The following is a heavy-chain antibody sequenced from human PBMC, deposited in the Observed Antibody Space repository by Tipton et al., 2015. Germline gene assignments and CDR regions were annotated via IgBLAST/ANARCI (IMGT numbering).Heavy chain of an antibody. V-gene: IGHV4-61*05. Sequence: TLSLTCTVSGGSISNSNYYWGWIRQPPGKGLEWIGYIYYSGSTNYNPSLRSRVAMSMDTSKNQFSLKLSSVTAADTAVYYCARHTVTTEFDVFDIWGQGTRVTVSS. D-gene: IGHD4-17*01. CDR1: GGSISNSNYY. J-gene: IGHJ3*02. CDR2: IYYSGST. CDR3: ARHTVTTEFDVFDI.